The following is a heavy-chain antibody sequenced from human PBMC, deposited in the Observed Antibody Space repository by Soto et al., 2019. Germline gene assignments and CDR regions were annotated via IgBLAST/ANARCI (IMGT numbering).Heavy chain of an antibody. J-gene: IGHJ6*02. CDR2: IYHAGSV. CDR1: GYSIGSGYY. Sequence: SETLSLTCAVSGYSIGSGYYWAWIRQSPGKGLEWIGSIYHAGSVYYNPSLNGRVALSMDTSKNHFSLKLTSVTAADTAVYYCARTFDYYGMDVWGQGTKVTVSS. V-gene: IGHV4-38-2*01. CDR3: ARTFDYYGMDV.